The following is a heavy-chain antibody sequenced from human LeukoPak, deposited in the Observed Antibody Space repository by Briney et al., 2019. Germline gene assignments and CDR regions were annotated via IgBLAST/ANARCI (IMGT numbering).Heavy chain of an antibody. V-gene: IGHV3-23*01. Sequence: GGSLRLSCAASGLTFSSYAMNWVRQASGKGLEWVSGITDSGRKTYYADSVKGRFSISRDNSRNTLYLQMSDLRAEDTAVYYCARGGDYGDYGYWGQGTLVTVSS. J-gene: IGHJ4*02. CDR1: GLTFSSYA. CDR3: ARGGDYGDYGY. CDR2: ITDSGRKT. D-gene: IGHD4-17*01.